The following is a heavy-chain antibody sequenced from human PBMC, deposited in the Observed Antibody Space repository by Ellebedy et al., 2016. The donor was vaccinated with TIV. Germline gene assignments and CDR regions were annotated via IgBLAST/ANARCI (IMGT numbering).Heavy chain of an antibody. CDR2: INPNSGGT. D-gene: IGHD5-18*01. Sequence: ASVKVSCXASGYTFTGYYMHWVRQAPGQGLEWMGWINPNSGGTNYAQKFQGRVTMTRDTSISTAYMELSRLRSDDTAVYYCARDPAVDTAMVTDYWGQGTLVTVSS. J-gene: IGHJ4*02. CDR3: ARDPAVDTAMVTDY. V-gene: IGHV1-2*02. CDR1: GYTFTGYY.